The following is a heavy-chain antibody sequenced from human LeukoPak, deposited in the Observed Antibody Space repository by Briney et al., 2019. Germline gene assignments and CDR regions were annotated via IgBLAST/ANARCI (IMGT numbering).Heavy chain of an antibody. J-gene: IGHJ4*02. D-gene: IGHD4-17*01. Sequence: GGSLRLSCAASGFTFSDYYMSWIRQAPGKGLEWVSYISSSSSYTNYADSVKGRFTISRDNAKNSLYLQMNSLRAEDTAVYYCARDDYGDNPPDYWGQGTLVTVSS. CDR2: ISSSSSYT. V-gene: IGHV3-11*06. CDR1: GFTFSDYY. CDR3: ARDDYGDNPPDY.